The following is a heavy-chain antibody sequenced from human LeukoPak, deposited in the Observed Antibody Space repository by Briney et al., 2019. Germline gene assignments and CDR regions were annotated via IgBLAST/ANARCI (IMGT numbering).Heavy chain of an antibody. J-gene: IGHJ5*02. CDR1: GFTLSTYA. V-gene: IGHV3-23*01. Sequence: GGSLRLSCAASGFTLSTYAMSWVRQTPGKGLEWVSAISGSGGSTYYADSVKGRFTISRDNSKNTLYLQMNSLRAEDTAVYYCAKDERPGGDYVHVNWFDPWGQGTLVTVSS. D-gene: IGHD4-17*01. CDR2: ISGSGGST. CDR3: AKDERPGGDYVHVNWFDP.